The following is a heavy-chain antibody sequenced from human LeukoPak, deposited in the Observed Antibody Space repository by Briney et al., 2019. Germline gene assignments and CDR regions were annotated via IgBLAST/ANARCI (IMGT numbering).Heavy chain of an antibody. J-gene: IGHJ4*02. CDR1: GFTFSNAW. CDR3: ARGPFQRVDY. Sequence: GGSLRLSCAASGFTFSNAWMSWVRQAPGKGLEWVAVIWSHGSTQYYADSVKGRFTISRDNSRDTLDLQMNSLRAGDTAVYYCARGPFQRVDYWGQGTLVTVSS. D-gene: IGHD6-25*01. CDR2: IWSHGSTQ. V-gene: IGHV3-33*08.